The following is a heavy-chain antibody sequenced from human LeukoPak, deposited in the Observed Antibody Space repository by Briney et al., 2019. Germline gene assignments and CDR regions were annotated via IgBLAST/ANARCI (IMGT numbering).Heavy chain of an antibody. V-gene: IGHV1-46*01. D-gene: IGHD2-2*01. Sequence: GASVKVSCKASGYTFTSYYMHWVRQAPGQGLEWMGIINPSGGSTSYAQKFQGRVTMTRDTSTSTVYMELSSLRSEDTAVYYCARDRGGYCSTTSCSMEWLDPWGQGTLVTVSS. J-gene: IGHJ5*02. CDR1: GYTFTSYY. CDR3: ARDRGGYCSTTSCSMEWLDP. CDR2: INPSGGST.